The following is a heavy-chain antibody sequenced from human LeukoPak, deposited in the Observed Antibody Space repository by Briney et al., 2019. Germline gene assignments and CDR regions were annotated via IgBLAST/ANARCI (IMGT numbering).Heavy chain of an antibody. CDR1: GFTFSSHS. CDR2: ISSSSSTI. J-gene: IGHJ4*02. Sequence: GGSLRLSCAASGFTFSSHSMNWVRQAPGKGLEWVSYISSSSSTIYYADSVKGRFTISRDNAKNSLYLQMNSLRAEDTAVYYCARETYYYDSTGYPPYFDYWGQGTLVTVSS. D-gene: IGHD3-22*01. V-gene: IGHV3-48*01. CDR3: ARETYYYDSTGYPPYFDY.